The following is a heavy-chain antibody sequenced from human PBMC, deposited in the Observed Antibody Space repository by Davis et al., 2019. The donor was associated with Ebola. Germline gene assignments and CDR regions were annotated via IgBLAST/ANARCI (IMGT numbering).Heavy chain of an antibody. V-gene: IGHV5-51*01. Sequence: GGSLRLSCKGSGYSFTSYWIGWVRQMPGKGLEWMGIIYPGDSDTRYSPSFQGQVTISADKSISTAYLQWSSLKASDTAMYYCARLEYYYGSGSRWGQGTLVTVSS. J-gene: IGHJ4*02. D-gene: IGHD3-10*01. CDR3: ARLEYYYGSGSR. CDR2: IYPGDSDT. CDR1: GYSFTSYW.